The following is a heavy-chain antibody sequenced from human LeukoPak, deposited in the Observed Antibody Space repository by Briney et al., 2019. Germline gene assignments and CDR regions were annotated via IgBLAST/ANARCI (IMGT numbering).Heavy chain of an antibody. CDR3: ARRGYDILTGYPAYYFDY. CDR1: GRSISGYY. V-gene: IGHV4-59*08. CDR2: IYYSGRT. Sequence: SETLSLTCTVFGRSISGYYWSWIRPPPGEGLEWIGYIYYSGRTNYNPSLKSRVTVSVDTSKNQFSRKLSSVTAADTAVYCCARRGYDILTGYPAYYFDYWGQGTLVTVSS. J-gene: IGHJ4*02. D-gene: IGHD3-9*01.